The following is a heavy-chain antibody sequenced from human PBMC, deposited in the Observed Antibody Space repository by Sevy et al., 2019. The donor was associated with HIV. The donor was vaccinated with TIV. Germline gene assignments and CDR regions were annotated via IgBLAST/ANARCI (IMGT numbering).Heavy chain of an antibody. D-gene: IGHD2-15*01. CDR3: ARVGCSGGSCYYYGMDV. CDR2: IIPIFGTA. CDR1: GGTFSSYA. V-gene: IGHV1-69*13. J-gene: IGHJ6*02. Sequence: ATVKVSCKASGGTFSSYAISWVRQAPGQGLEWMGGIIPIFGTANYAQKFQGRVTITADESTSTAYMELSSLRSEDTAVYYCARVGCSGGSCYYYGMDVWGPGTTVTVSS.